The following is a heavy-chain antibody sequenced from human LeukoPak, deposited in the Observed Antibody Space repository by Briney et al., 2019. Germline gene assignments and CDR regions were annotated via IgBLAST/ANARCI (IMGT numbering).Heavy chain of an antibody. CDR1: GFTFSSYG. CDR3: ARGRITMIVDY. D-gene: IGHD3-22*01. CDR2: IWYDGSNK. J-gene: IGHJ4*02. V-gene: IGHV3-33*01. Sequence: GGSLRLSCAASGFTFSSYGMHWVRQAPGKGLEWVAVIWYDGSNKYYADSVKGRFTISRDNSKNTLYLQMNSLRAEGTAVYYCARGRITMIVDYWGQGTLVTVSS.